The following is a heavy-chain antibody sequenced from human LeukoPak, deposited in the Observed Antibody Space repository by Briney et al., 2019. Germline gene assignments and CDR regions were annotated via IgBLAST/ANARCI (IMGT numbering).Heavy chain of an antibody. D-gene: IGHD6-13*01. CDR3: AKDPLGPRYSSSSWFDP. Sequence: GGSLRLSCAASGFTFSSYSMNWVRQAPGKGLEWVSSISSRSSYIYYADSVKGRFTISRDNAKNSLYLQMTSLRAEDTAVYYCAKDPLGPRYSSSSWFDPWGQGTLVTVSS. J-gene: IGHJ5*02. CDR2: ISSRSSYI. CDR1: GFTFSSYS. V-gene: IGHV3-21*01.